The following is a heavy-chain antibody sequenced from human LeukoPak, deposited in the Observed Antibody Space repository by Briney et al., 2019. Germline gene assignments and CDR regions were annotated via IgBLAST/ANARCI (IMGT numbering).Heavy chain of an antibody. D-gene: IGHD5-12*01. J-gene: IGHJ4*02. CDR1: GFTFSGFA. V-gene: IGHV3-23*01. Sequence: GGSLRLSCVASGFTFSGFAMSWVRQTPGTGLEWVSAIGGSGSRGYYADSVKGRFTISRDNSKNTLYLQINSLRAEDTAVYYCAKWHEVFVYFDYWGQGTLVTVSS. CDR2: IGGSGSRG. CDR3: AKWHEVFVYFDY.